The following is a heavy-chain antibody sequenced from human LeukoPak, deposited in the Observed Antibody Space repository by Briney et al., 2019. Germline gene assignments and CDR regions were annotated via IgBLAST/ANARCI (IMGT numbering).Heavy chain of an antibody. J-gene: IGHJ5*02. CDR1: GVRESDYY. V-gene: IGHV3-66*03. D-gene: IGHD3/OR15-3a*01. CDR3: ARDRAANQDWVEFDP. CDR2: IRDSGEA. Sequence: GCSLRLSGADPGVRESDYYMCWVRHAPGKGLEWVGLIRDSGEAFYADFARGRFAISRDESENTLYLQMNSLRVEDTAVYFCARDRAANQDWVEFDPWGQGTPVIVSS.